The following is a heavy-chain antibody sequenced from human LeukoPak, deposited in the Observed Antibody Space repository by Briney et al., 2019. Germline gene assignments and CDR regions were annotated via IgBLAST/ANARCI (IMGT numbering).Heavy chain of an antibody. D-gene: IGHD5-18*01. CDR3: ARETVDTAFDY. CDR2: IKQDGSEK. V-gene: IGHV3-7*01. J-gene: IGHJ4*02. CDR1: GFTFSSYW. Sequence: GGSLRLSCAASGFTFSSYWMTWVRQAPGKGLEWVAKIKQDGSEKYYVDFVKGRFTISRDNAKNSLYLQMNSLRAEDTAVYYCARETVDTAFDYWGQGTLVTVSS.